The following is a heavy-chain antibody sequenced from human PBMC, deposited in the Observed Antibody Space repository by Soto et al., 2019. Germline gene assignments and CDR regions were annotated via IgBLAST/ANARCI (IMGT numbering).Heavy chain of an antibody. CDR2: IIPIFGTA. D-gene: IGHD2-2*01. CDR1: GGTFSSYA. V-gene: IGHV1-69*13. Sequence: ASVKVSCKASGGTFSSYAISWVRQAPGQGLEWMGGIIPIFGTANYAQKFQGRVTITADESTSTAYMELSRLRSEDTAVYYCARDCSSTSCYPNWGQGTLVTVSS. J-gene: IGHJ4*02. CDR3: ARDCSSTSCYPN.